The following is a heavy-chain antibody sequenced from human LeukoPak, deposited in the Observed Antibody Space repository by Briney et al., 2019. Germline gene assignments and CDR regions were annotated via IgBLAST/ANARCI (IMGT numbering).Heavy chain of an antibody. CDR1: GYSFTRYW. V-gene: IGHV5-51*01. J-gene: IGHJ4*02. D-gene: IGHD6-19*01. CDR2: IYPGDPDT. Sequence: PGESLKISCKGSGYSFTRYWIGWVRHMPGKGLEWMGIIYPGDPDTRYSPSFQGQVTISADKSISTAYVQWSSLKASDSAMYYCARTYSSGPDYWGQGTLVTVSS. CDR3: ARTYSSGPDY.